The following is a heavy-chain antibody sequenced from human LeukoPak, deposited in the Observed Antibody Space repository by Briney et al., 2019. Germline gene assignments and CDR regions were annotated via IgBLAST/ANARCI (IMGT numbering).Heavy chain of an antibody. Sequence: GESLKISCKGSGFMFTSHWIGWVRPVPGKGREWMGIIYPGDSETIYSPSFQGQVTISADKSISTAYLQWSSLKASDSAMYYCVRRGLIAAAGTDWFDPWGQGTLVTVSS. J-gene: IGHJ5*02. CDR2: IYPGDSET. D-gene: IGHD6-13*01. V-gene: IGHV5-51*01. CDR3: VRRGLIAAAGTDWFDP. CDR1: GFMFTSHW.